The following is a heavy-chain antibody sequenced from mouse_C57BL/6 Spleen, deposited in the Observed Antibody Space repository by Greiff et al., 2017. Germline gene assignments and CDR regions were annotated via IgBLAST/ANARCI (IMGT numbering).Heavy chain of an antibody. CDR3: ASHYYGSSYGYYAMDY. CDR1: GYTFTSYW. V-gene: IGHV1-52*01. J-gene: IGHJ4*01. Sequence: VQLQQPGAELVRPGSSVKLSCKASGYTFTSYWMHWVKQRPIQGLEWIGNIDPSDSETHYNQKFKDKATLTVDKSSSTAYMQLRSLTSEDSAVYYCASHYYGSSYGYYAMDYWGQGTSVTVSS. D-gene: IGHD1-1*01. CDR2: IDPSDSET.